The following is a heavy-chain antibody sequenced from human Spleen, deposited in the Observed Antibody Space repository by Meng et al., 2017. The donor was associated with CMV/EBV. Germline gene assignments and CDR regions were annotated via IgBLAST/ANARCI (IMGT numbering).Heavy chain of an antibody. J-gene: IGHJ4*02. Sequence: GGSLRLSCAASGFIVSNHYMSWVRQAPGKGLEWVSVIYSDGSAYYADSVKGRFTISRDNPKNTLHLQVNSLRAEDTAVYYCARGRQQLDYWGQGTLVTVSS. CDR3: ARGRQQLDY. V-gene: IGHV3-53*01. CDR2: IYSDGSA. CDR1: GFIVSNHY. D-gene: IGHD6-13*01.